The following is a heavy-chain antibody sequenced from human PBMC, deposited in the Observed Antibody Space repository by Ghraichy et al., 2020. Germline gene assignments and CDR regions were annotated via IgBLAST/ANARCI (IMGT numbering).Heavy chain of an antibody. V-gene: IGHV3-33*01. CDR2: IWYDGSNK. D-gene: IGHD6-13*01. CDR1: GFTFSSYG. J-gene: IGHJ4*02. Sequence: GESLNISCAASGFTFSSYGMHWVRQAPGKGLEWVAVIWYDGSNKYYADSVKGRFTIPRDNSKNTLYLQMNSLRAEDTAVYYCARDGPRYSSPVDYWGQGTLVTVSS. CDR3: ARDGPRYSSPVDY.